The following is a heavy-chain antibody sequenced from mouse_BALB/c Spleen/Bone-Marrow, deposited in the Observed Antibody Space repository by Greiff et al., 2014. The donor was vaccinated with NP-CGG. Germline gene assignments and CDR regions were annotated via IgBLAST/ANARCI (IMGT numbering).Heavy chain of an antibody. V-gene: IGHV2-3*01. D-gene: IGHD2-10*01. CDR3: AKRSYYGKAY. CDR1: GVSLTSYG. J-gene: IGHJ3*01. CDR2: IWGDGST. Sequence: QGQLKESGPGLGAPSQSLSITCTVSGVSLTSYGVSWVRQPPGKGLEWLGVIWGDGSTNYHSALISRLSISKDNSKSQVFLKLNSLQTDDTATYYCAKRSYYGKAYWGQGTLVTVSA.